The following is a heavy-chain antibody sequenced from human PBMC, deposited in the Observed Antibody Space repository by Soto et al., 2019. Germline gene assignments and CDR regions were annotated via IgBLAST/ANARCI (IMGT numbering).Heavy chain of an antibody. Sequence: PGGSLRLSCAASGFTFSSYAMSWVRQAPGKGLEWVSLICGRGYTTYYADSVKGRFTISRDNSKNTLYLQMNSLSAEDTAVYYCVKDGNDFWSGRYYYYYYMDVWGKGTTVTVSS. D-gene: IGHD3-3*01. V-gene: IGHV3-23*01. CDR3: VKDGNDFWSGRYYYYYYMDV. CDR1: GFTFSSYA. J-gene: IGHJ6*03. CDR2: ICGRGYTT.